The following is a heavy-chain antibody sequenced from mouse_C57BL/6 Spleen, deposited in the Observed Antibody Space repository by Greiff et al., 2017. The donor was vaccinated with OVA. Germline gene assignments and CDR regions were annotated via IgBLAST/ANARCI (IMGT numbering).Heavy chain of an antibody. CDR1: GYTFTSYW. CDR2: IYPGSGST. CDR3: ARGGDYAGYFDV. J-gene: IGHJ1*03. D-gene: IGHD2-4*01. V-gene: IGHV1-55*01. Sequence: QVQLQQPGAELVKPGASVKMSCKASGYTFTSYWITWVKQRPGQGLEWIGDIYPGSGSTNYNEKFKSKATLTVDTSSSTAYMQLSSLTSEDSAVYYCARGGDYAGYFDVWGTGTTVTVSS.